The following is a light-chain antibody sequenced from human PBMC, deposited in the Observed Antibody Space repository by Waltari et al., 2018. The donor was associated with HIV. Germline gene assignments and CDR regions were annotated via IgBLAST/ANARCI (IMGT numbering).Light chain of an antibody. CDR1: SSNIGSNP. J-gene: IGLJ2*01. Sequence: QSVLTQPPSASGTPGQRVTFSCSGSSSNIGSNPVDWYQKLPGTAPRLRIYNNNQPPSGVPDRFSGSKSGTSASLAIGGLQSEDEADYYCAAWDDSLNGHVLFGGGTKLTVL. CDR2: NNN. V-gene: IGLV1-44*01. CDR3: AAWDDSLNGHVL.